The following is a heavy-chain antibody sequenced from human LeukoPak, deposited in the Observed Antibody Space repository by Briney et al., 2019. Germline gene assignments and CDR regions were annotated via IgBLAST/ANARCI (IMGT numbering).Heavy chain of an antibody. V-gene: IGHV3-23*01. CDR3: ARGPQPYDDSGSRAFDI. Sequence: GGSLRLSCAASGFTFSSYAMSWVRQAPGKGLEWVSAISSSGGSTYYADSVKGRFTISSDNSKNTLFLQLGSLRAEDMAVYYCARGPQPYDDSGSRAFDIWGQGAMVTVSS. D-gene: IGHD4-17*01. CDR1: GFTFSSYA. J-gene: IGHJ3*02. CDR2: ISSSGGST.